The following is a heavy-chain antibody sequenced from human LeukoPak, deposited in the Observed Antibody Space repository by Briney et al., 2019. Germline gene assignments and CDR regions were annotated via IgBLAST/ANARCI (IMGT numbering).Heavy chain of an antibody. CDR2: FDPGAGEI. J-gene: IGHJ4*02. D-gene: IGHD3-10*01. CDR1: GDTLSELT. V-gene: IGHV1-24*01. CDR3: AAGGIYSLLDY. Sequence: ASVKVSCTVSGDTLSELTMHWVRQAPGKGLEWMGGFDPGAGEILYAQQFQGRVTMTEDTSTDTAYMALTSLRSEDSGVYFCAAGGIYSLLDYWGQGTLVTVSS.